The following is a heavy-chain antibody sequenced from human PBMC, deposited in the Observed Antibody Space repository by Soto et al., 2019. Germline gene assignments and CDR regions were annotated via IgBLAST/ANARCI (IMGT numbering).Heavy chain of an antibody. CDR1: GGSFSGYY. J-gene: IGHJ4*02. CDR2: INHSGST. V-gene: IGHV4-34*01. Sequence: QVQLQQWGAGLLKPSETLSLTCAVYGGSFSGYYWSWIRQPPGKGLEWIGEINHSGSTNSNPSLKSRVTISVDTSKNHFSLKLSSVTAADTAVYYCASQYESSGYYYEDSWGQGTLVTVSS. D-gene: IGHD3-22*01. CDR3: ASQYESSGYYYEDS.